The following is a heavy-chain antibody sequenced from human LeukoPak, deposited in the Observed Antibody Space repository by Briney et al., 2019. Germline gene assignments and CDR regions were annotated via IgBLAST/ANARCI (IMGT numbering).Heavy chain of an antibody. CDR3: ASSGSYRFDY. D-gene: IGHD1-26*01. CDR1: GFTFSSYS. Sequence: GGSLRLSCAASGFTFSSYSMNWVRQAPGKGLEWVSHITASGTAMFYADSAKGRFTISRDNAKNSLYLQMNSLRDEDTAVYYCASSGSYRFDYWGQGTLVTVSS. V-gene: IGHV3-48*02. CDR2: ITASGTAM. J-gene: IGHJ4*02.